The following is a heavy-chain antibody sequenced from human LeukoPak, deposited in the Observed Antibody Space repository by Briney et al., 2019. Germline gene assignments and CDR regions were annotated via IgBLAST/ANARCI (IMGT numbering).Heavy chain of an antibody. CDR3: AREGVRNYDFWSGPAPYYYYMDV. V-gene: IGHV1-69*05. D-gene: IGHD3-3*01. J-gene: IGHJ6*03. Sequence: GASVKVSCKASGGTFSSYAISWVRQAPGQGLEWMGGIIPIFGTANYAQKFQGRVTMTRDTSTSTVYMELSSLRSEDTAVYYCAREGVRNYDFWSGPAPYYYYMDVWGKGTTVTVSS. CDR1: GGTFSSYA. CDR2: IIPIFGTA.